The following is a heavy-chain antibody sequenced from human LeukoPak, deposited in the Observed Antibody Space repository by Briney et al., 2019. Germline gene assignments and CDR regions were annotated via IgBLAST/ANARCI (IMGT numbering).Heavy chain of an antibody. J-gene: IGHJ4*02. D-gene: IGHD3-10*01. CDR2: ISGSGGST. Sequence: PGGSLRLSCAASGFTFSSYAMSWVRQAPGKGLEWVSAISGSGGSTYYADSVKGRFTISRDDSKNTLYLQMNSLRAEDTAVYYCARDIGSGNYYIIGNADYWGQGALVTVSS. V-gene: IGHV3-23*01. CDR1: GFTFSSYA. CDR3: ARDIGSGNYYIIGNADY.